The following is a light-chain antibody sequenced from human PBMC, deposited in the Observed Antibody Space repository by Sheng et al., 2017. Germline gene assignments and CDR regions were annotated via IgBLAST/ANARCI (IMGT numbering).Light chain of an antibody. J-gene: IGKJ2*01. V-gene: IGKV1-17*03. CDR2: GAS. CDR3: LQHNSFPHT. CDR1: QAISNS. Sequence: DIQMTQSPSAMSASVGDSVTITCRASQAISNSLAWFQQRPGKVPKRLIYGASSLHPGVSSRFSGSGSGTEFTLTISSLQPEDFATYYCLQHNSFPHTFGQGTRLEIK.